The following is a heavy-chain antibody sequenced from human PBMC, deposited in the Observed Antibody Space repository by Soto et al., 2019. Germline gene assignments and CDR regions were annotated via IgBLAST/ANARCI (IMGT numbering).Heavy chain of an antibody. CDR3: ASDRDSGDYSN. J-gene: IGHJ4*02. Sequence: GASVKVSCKASGGNFSSYAISWVRQAPGQGLEWMGGIIPIFGTANYAQKFQGRVTITADESTSTAYMELSSLRSEDTAVYYCASDRDSGDYSNWGQGTLVTVSS. CDR2: IIPIFGTA. D-gene: IGHD4-17*01. V-gene: IGHV1-69*13. CDR1: GGNFSSYA.